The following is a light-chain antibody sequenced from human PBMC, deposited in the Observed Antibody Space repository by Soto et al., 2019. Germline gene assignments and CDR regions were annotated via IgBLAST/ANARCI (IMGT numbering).Light chain of an antibody. CDR1: QTVRNN. J-gene: IGKJ5*01. CDR2: DAS. CDR3: QQYKNWPLIT. V-gene: IGKV3D-15*01. Sequence: IVMTQSPASLSVSPGERATLSCRASQTVRNNYLAWYQQKPGQAPRLLIYDASSRATGIPDRFSGSGSGTEFILTISSLQSEDFAVYYCQQYKNWPLITFGQGTRLEIK.